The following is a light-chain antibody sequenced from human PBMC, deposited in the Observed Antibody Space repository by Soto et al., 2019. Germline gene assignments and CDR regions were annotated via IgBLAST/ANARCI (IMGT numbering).Light chain of an antibody. Sequence: IVMTQSPASLSVSPGDGATLSCRASQSVASKVAWYQQKPGQGPRLLIHGASTRAAGVPARFSGSGSGTDFTLTINSLQSEDFAVYYCQQYHNWPPQYTFGQGTKLQIK. V-gene: IGKV3-15*01. J-gene: IGKJ2*01. CDR3: QQYHNWPPQYT. CDR2: GAS. CDR1: QSVASK.